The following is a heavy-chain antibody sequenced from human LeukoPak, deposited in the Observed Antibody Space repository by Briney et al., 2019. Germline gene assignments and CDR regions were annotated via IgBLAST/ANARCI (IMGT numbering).Heavy chain of an antibody. CDR3: AREGYDSTIDY. J-gene: IGHJ4*02. V-gene: IGHV4-34*01. Sequence: PSETLSLTCVVYGASFSDYYWTWIRQPPGKGLEWIGEINHSGGTNYNPSLKSRVTISIDTSKNQFSLKLSSVTAADTAVYYCAREGYDSTIDYWGQGTLVTVSS. CDR2: INHSGGT. D-gene: IGHD3-22*01. CDR1: GASFSDYY.